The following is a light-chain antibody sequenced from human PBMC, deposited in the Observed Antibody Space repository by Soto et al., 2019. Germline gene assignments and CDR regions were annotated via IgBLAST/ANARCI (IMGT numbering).Light chain of an antibody. J-gene: IGLJ3*02. CDR1: SSDVGRYKF. Sequence: ALTQPASVSGSPGQSITISCTGTSSDVGRYKFVSWYQQHPDKAPKLLIYEVTDRPPGVSNRFSGSKSGNTASLTISGLQADDEADYYCSSYTGTNTWVFGGGTK. CDR2: EVT. CDR3: SSYTGTNTWV. V-gene: IGLV2-14*01.